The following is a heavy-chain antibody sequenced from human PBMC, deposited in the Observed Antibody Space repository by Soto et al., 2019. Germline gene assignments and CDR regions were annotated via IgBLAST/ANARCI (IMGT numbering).Heavy chain of an antibody. V-gene: IGHV1-69*13. D-gene: IGHD3-16*02. Sequence: SVKVSCKASGGTFSSYAISWVRQAPGQGLEWMGGIIPIFGTANYAQKFQGRVTITADESTSTAYMELSSLRSEDTAVYYCAREFAGIVAIDIWGQGTIVTVSS. J-gene: IGHJ3*02. CDR1: GGTFSSYA. CDR2: IIPIFGTA. CDR3: AREFAGIVAIDI.